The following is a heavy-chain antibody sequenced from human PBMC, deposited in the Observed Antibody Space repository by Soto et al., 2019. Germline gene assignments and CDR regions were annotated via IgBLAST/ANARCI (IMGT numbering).Heavy chain of an antibody. D-gene: IGHD3-22*01. CDR3: AKAYYYDSSGYYWLDY. CDR2: ISSSSTTI. Sequence: RRLSCAASGFTFSTYSMNWVRQAPGKGLEWLSYISSSSTTIYYADSVKGRFTISRDNAKNSLYLQMNSLRDEDTAVYYCAKAYYYDSSGYYWLDYWGQGTLVTVSS. J-gene: IGHJ4*02. V-gene: IGHV3-48*02. CDR1: GFTFSTYS.